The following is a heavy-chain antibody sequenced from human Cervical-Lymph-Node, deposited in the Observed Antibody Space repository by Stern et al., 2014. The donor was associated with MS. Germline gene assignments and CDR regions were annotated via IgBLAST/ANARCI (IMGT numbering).Heavy chain of an antibody. V-gene: IGHV3-7*04. CDR1: GFTFNSYW. CDR3: ARGESTGY. CDR2: IKQDGSEK. D-gene: IGHD2/OR15-2a*01. J-gene: IGHJ4*02. Sequence: EVQLEESGGGLVQPGGSLRLSCAASGFTFNSYWMTWVRQAPGKGLEWVARIKQDGSEKYYVDSVKGRFPISRDNARNSLYLQMNSLRAEDTAVYYCARGESTGYWGQGTLVTVSS.